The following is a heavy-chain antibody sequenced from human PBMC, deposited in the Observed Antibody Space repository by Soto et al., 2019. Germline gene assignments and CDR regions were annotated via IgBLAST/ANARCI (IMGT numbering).Heavy chain of an antibody. CDR3: ATDLWHYDSSGL. V-gene: IGHV1-24*01. D-gene: IGHD3-22*01. J-gene: IGHJ4*02. CDR1: GYTLTELS. Sequence: ASVKVSCKVSGYTLTELSMHWVRQAPGKGLEWMGGFDPEDGETIYAQKFQGRVTMTEDTSTDTAYMELSSLRSEDTAVYYCATDLWHYDSSGLWGQGTLVTVS. CDR2: FDPEDGET.